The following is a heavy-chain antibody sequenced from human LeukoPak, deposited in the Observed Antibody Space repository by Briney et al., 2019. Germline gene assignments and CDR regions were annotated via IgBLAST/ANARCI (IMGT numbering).Heavy chain of an antibody. V-gene: IGHV3-7*01. CDR2: IKQDGSEK. CDR3: ARGGYYGSGSYYNLVYYFDY. J-gene: IGHJ4*02. CDR1: GFTFSSYW. Sequence: PGGSLRLSCAASGFTFSSYWMSWVRQAPGKGLEWVANIKQDGSEKYYVDSVEGRFTISRDNAKNSLYLQMNSLRAEDTAVYYCARGGYYGSGSYYNLVYYFDYWGQGTLVTVSS. D-gene: IGHD3-10*01.